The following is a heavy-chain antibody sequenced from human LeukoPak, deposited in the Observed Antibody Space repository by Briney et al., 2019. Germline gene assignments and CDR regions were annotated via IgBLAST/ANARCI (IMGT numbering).Heavy chain of an antibody. CDR1: GFTFSSYG. CDR3: AKDLPQKAQWFFYGTDV. Sequence: GGSLRLSCAASGFTFSSYGMHWVRQAPGKGLEWVAFIRYDGSNKYYADSVKGRFTISRDNSKNTLYLQMNSLRAEDTAVYYCAKDLPQKAQWFFYGTDVWGQGTTVTVSS. J-gene: IGHJ6*02. D-gene: IGHD3/OR15-3a*01. V-gene: IGHV3-30*02. CDR2: IRYDGSNK.